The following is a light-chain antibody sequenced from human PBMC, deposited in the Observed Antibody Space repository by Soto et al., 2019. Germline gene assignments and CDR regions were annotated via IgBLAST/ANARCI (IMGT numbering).Light chain of an antibody. CDR1: QSVSWY. J-gene: IGKJ1*01. Sequence: EVVLTQSPGTLSLSPGERATLSCRASQSVSWYLAWYQHKPGQAPRVLIYSASTRATGIPDRFSGSRSGTDFTLTISRLEPEDFAVYYCQHYAGSSWTFGQGTKVEIK. CDR3: QHYAGSSWT. V-gene: IGKV3-20*01. CDR2: SAS.